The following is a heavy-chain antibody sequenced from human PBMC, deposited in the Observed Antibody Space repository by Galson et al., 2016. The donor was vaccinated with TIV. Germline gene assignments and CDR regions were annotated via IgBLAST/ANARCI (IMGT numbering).Heavy chain of an antibody. V-gene: IGHV1-2*02. CDR3: ARAGRGRNYDY. J-gene: IGHJ4*02. D-gene: IGHD3-16*01. CDR2: INPDSDDT. Sequence: QSGAEVKKPGSSVRVSCKASGYTFRFNGYYLHWVRQAPGQGLEWMGWINPDSDDTKYAQKFQGRVTMTSDTSSSTAYMKMTSLTSDDTAVYYCARAGRGRNYDYWGQGTLVTVST. CDR1: GYTFRFNGYY.